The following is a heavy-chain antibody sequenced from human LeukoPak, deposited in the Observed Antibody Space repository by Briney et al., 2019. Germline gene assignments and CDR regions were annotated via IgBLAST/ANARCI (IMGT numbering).Heavy chain of an antibody. J-gene: IGHJ4*02. CDR3: AKDSHPLLRYCSSTSCYYFDY. CDR1: GFTFSNYG. Sequence: GGSLRLSCATSGFTFSNYGMHWVRQAPGKGLEWVAFIRYDGSNKYYADSVKGRFTISRDNSKNTLYLQMNSLRAEDTAVYYCAKDSHPLLRYCSSTSCYYFDYWGQGTLVTVSS. V-gene: IGHV3-30*02. CDR2: IRYDGSNK. D-gene: IGHD2-2*01.